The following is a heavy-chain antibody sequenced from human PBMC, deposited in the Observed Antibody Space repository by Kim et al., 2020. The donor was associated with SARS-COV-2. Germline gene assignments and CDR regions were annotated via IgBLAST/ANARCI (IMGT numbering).Heavy chain of an antibody. D-gene: IGHD6-6*01. Sequence: SVKVSCKASGGTFSSYAISWVRQAPGQGLEWMGRIIPILGIANYAQKFQGRVTITADKSTSTAYMELSSLRSEDTAVYYCARGEERRPYSSSSLVWFDPWGQGTLVTVSS. CDR2: IIPILGIA. CDR1: GGTFSSYA. V-gene: IGHV1-69*04. J-gene: IGHJ5*02. CDR3: ARGEERRPYSSSSLVWFDP.